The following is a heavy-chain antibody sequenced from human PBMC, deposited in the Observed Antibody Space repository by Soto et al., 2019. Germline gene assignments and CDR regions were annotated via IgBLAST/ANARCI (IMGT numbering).Heavy chain of an antibody. CDR1: GFTFSNYA. V-gene: IGHV3-23*01. J-gene: IGHJ6*03. Sequence: GGSLRLSCAASGFTFSNYAMNWVRQAPGKGLEWVSGISGSGGSSYYADSVKGRFTISRDNSKNTLYLQMNSLRAQDTAVYYCAKDIYGVTTLYYMDVWGQGTTVTVSS. CDR2: ISGSGGSS. D-gene: IGHD2-8*01. CDR3: AKDIYGVTTLYYMDV.